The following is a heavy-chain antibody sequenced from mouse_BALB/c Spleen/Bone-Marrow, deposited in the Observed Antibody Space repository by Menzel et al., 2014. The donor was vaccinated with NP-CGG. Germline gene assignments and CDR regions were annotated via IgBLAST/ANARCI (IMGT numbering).Heavy chain of an antibody. CDR3: ARGEIYYYGSTHYFDY. D-gene: IGHD1-1*01. V-gene: IGHV5-6-5*01. J-gene: IGHJ2*01. Sequence: DVQLVESGGGLVKPGGSLKLSCAASGFTLSSYAMSWVRQTPEKRLEWVASITRGGNTYYPDSVKGRFTISRDNARDILYLQMSSLRSEDTAMYYCARGEIYYYGSTHYFDYWGQGTTLTVSS. CDR2: ITRGGNT. CDR1: GFTLSSYA.